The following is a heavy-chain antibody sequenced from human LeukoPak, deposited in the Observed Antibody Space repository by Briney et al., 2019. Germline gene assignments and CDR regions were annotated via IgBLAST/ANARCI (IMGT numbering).Heavy chain of an antibody. D-gene: IGHD6-13*01. CDR2: MNPNSGNT. CDR3: ARGRVAAAGTGGYYYYGMDV. CDR1: GYTFTSYD. Sequence: GASVKVSCKASGYTFTSYDINWVRQATGQGLEWMGWMNPNSGNTGYAQKFQGRVTMTRNTSISTAYMELSSLRSEDTAVYYCARGRVAAAGTGGYYYYGMDVWGQGTTVTVSS. V-gene: IGHV1-8*01. J-gene: IGHJ6*02.